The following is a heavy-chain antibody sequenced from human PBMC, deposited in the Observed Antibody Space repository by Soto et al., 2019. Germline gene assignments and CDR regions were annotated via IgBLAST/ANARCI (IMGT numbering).Heavy chain of an antibody. D-gene: IGHD6-19*01. CDR1: GGSISSSSYY. Sequence: QLQLQESGPGLVKPSETLSLTCTVSGGSISSSSYYWGWIRQPPGKGLEWIGSIYYSGSTYYNPSLKSRVTLSVDKSKNQFSLKLSSVTAADTAVYYCARHEVHSSGFTDYWGQGTLVTVSS. CDR3: ARHEVHSSGFTDY. V-gene: IGHV4-39*01. J-gene: IGHJ4*02. CDR2: IYYSGST.